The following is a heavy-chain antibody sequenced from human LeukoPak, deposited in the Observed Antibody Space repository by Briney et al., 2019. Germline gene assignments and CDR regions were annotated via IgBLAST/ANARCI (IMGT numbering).Heavy chain of an antibody. D-gene: IGHD3-10*01. V-gene: IGHV3-30*18. CDR3: AKRSGAEDY. Sequence: GRSLRLSCAASGFTFSSYGMHWVRQAPGKGLEWVAVISYDGSNKYYADSVKGRFTISRDNSKNTLYLQMNSLRAEDTAVYYCAKRSGAEDYWGQGTLVTVSS. CDR1: GFTFSSYG. CDR2: ISYDGSNK. J-gene: IGHJ4*02.